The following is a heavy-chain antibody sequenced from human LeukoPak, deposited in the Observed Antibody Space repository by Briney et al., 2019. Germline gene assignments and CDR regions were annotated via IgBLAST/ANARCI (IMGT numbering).Heavy chain of an antibody. Sequence: SVKVSCKASGGTFSSYAISWVRQAPGQGLEWMGGIIPIFGTANYAQKFQGRVTITADESTSTAYMELSSLRSEDTAVYYCARDGIPDYGSGSPNWFDPWGQGTLVTVSS. CDR2: IIPIFGTA. V-gene: IGHV1-69*01. D-gene: IGHD3-10*01. J-gene: IGHJ5*02. CDR1: GGTFSSYA. CDR3: ARDGIPDYGSGSPNWFDP.